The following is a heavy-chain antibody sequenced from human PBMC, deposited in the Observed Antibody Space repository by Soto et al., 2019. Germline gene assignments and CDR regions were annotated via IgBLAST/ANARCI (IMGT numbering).Heavy chain of an antibody. CDR2: ISWNSGSI. J-gene: IGHJ4*02. Sequence: EVQLVESGGGLVQPGRSLRLSCAASGFTFDDYAMHWVRQAPGKGLEWVSGISWNSGSIGYADSVKGRFTISRDNAKNSLYLQMNSLRAEDTASYYCAKAGYCSGGSCYFDYWGQGTLVTVSS. CDR3: AKAGYCSGGSCYFDY. D-gene: IGHD2-15*01. V-gene: IGHV3-9*01. CDR1: GFTFDDYA.